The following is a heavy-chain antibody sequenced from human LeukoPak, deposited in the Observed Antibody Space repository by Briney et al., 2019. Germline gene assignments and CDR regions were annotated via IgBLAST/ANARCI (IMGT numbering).Heavy chain of an antibody. V-gene: IGHV3-23*01. CDR1: GFTFSNYA. D-gene: IGHD6-13*01. CDR2: ISSSGGST. Sequence: GGSLRLSCAASGFTFSNYAMSWLRQAPGKGLEWFSGISSSGGSTYYADSVKGRFTISGDNSKDTLYLQMNSLRVEDTAVYYCAKDEVSSYGSNNYFDYWAQGTLVTVSS. CDR3: AKDEVSSYGSNNYFDY. J-gene: IGHJ4*02.